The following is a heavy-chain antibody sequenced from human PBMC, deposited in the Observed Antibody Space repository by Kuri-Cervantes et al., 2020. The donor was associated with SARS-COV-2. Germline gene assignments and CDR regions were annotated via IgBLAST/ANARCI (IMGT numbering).Heavy chain of an antibody. CDR1: GFTFSSYA. CDR2: ISYDGGNK. CDR3: ARGTESGYPNWYFDL. D-gene: IGHD3-3*01. J-gene: IGHJ2*01. Sequence: GESLKISCAASGFTFSSYAMHWVRQAPGKGLEWVAVISYDGGNKYYADSVKGRFTISRDNAKNSLYLQMNSLRAEDTALYHCARGTESGYPNWYFDLWGRGTLVTVSS. V-gene: IGHV3-30*04.